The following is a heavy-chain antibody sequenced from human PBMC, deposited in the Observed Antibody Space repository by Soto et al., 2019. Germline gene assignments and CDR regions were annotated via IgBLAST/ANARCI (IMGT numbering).Heavy chain of an antibody. J-gene: IGHJ6*01. CDR2: IYYTGTT. Sequence: SETLSLTCSVSGGSIDSTNYYWTWIRQLPGKGPEWIGNIYYTGTTFYNPSLKSRLTISMDTSRNQFSLQLTSVTAADTAVYFCARDQGYRDFFTAPHYYYHMDVWGQGTTVTVPS. D-gene: IGHD2-15*01. CDR3: ARDQGYRDFFTAPHYYYHMDV. V-gene: IGHV4-30-4*01. CDR1: GGSIDSTNYY.